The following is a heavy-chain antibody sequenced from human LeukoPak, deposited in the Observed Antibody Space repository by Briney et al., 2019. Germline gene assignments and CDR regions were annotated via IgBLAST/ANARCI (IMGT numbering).Heavy chain of an antibody. CDR3: AKEQDNLLLLSHFDS. V-gene: IGHV3-23*01. Sequence: GGSLRLSCAASGVTFNNYAMNWVRQTPGKGLQWVSAVSGDGQRTFYADSVKGRFTIFRDNSMNTLSLQMNSLRVEDTAVYYCAKEQDNLLLLSHFDSWGQGILVTVSA. CDR1: GVTFNNYA. J-gene: IGHJ4*02. CDR2: VSGDGQRT. D-gene: IGHD1-14*01.